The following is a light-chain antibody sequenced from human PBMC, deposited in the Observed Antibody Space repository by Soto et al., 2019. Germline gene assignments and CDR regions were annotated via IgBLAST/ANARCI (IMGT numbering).Light chain of an antibody. Sequence: DIQMTQSPSSLSASVGDRVTITCQASQDINNFLNWYQQKPGKAPKLLIYDASNLQTGVPSRFTGSGSASGKDFTFTISSLQPEDIATYYCLQYDSLPLTFGGGTKVEIK. J-gene: IGKJ4*01. CDR1: QDINNF. V-gene: IGKV1-33*01. CDR2: DAS. CDR3: LQYDSLPLT.